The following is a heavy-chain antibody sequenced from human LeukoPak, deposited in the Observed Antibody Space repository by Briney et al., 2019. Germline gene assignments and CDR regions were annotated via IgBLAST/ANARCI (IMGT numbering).Heavy chain of an antibody. CDR2: ISYDGSNK. D-gene: IGHD1-26*01. J-gene: IGHJ6*03. CDR3: ARGPRGSYIHYYYYMDV. V-gene: IGHV3-30*04. Sequence: GGSLRLSCAASGFTFSTYNMHWVRQAPGKGLEWVAVISYDGSNKYYADSVKGRFTISRDNSKNTLYLQMDSLRAEDTAVYYCARGPRGSYIHYYYYMDVWGKGTTVTVSS. CDR1: GFTFSTYN.